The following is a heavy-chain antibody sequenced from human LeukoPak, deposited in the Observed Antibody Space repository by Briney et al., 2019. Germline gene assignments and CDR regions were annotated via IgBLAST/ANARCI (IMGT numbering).Heavy chain of an antibody. D-gene: IGHD3-22*01. CDR2: INHSGST. Sequence: SETLSLTCAVYGGSFSGYYWSWIRQPPGKGLEWIGEINHSGSTNYNPSLKSRVTISVDASKNQFSLKLSSVTAADTAAYYCASRSYYYDSSGYSPDFDYWGQGTLVTVSS. J-gene: IGHJ4*02. CDR3: ASRSYYYDSSGYSPDFDY. V-gene: IGHV4-34*01. CDR1: GGSFSGYY.